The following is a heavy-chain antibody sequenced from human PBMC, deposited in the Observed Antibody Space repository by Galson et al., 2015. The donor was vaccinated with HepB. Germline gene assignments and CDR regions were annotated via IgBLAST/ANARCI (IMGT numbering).Heavy chain of an antibody. Sequence: SVKVSCKASGDTFNNFDINWVRQATGQGLEWMGWMNPKSGNTGYAQRFQGRVTMTRDTSISTAYMDLSSLRSEDTAIYYCARDYGGNSGWFDPWGQGTLVTVSS. CDR1: GDTFNNFD. V-gene: IGHV1-8*01. CDR3: ARDYGGNSGWFDP. J-gene: IGHJ5*02. CDR2: MNPKSGNT. D-gene: IGHD4-23*01.